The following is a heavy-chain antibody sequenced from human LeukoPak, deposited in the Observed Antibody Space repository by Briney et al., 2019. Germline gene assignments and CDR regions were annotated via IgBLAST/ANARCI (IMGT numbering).Heavy chain of an antibody. J-gene: IGHJ4*02. CDR2: ITGSSSYI. Sequence: PGGSLRLSCAASGFSFRSYSMDWVRQAPGKGLEWVSSITGSSSYISYADSVKGRFTISRDNAENSLFLQMNSLRPEDTAVYFFAGGRLEGGETFDSWGQGTLVTVSS. V-gene: IGHV3-21*01. CDR1: GFSFRSYS. D-gene: IGHD1-1*01. CDR3: AGGRLEGGETFDS.